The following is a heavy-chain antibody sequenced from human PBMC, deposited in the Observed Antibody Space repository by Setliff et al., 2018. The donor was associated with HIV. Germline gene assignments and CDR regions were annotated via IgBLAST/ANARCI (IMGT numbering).Heavy chain of an antibody. CDR2: INPSGGSA. D-gene: IGHD3-22*01. Sequence: ASVKVSCMASGYTFTSYYLHWVRQDRGQGLEWMGMINPSGGSASYAQKFQGRVTMSRDTSTSTVYMELSSLRSEDTAVYYCARDYFDSSAYHYGFGAFDIWGQGTMVTVSS. J-gene: IGHJ3*02. CDR3: ARDYFDSSAYHYGFGAFDI. CDR1: GYTFTSYY. V-gene: IGHV1-46*01.